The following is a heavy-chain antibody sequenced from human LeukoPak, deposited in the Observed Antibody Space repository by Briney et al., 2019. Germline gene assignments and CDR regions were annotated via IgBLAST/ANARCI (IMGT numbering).Heavy chain of an antibody. Sequence: PGGSLRLSCAGSGFSFSNYYISWVRQAPGKGLEWVANIRQDGSVKNYVDSVKGRFTISRDNTENLVYLQMNSLRVEDTAVYYCARDQEAVPAGDHWGQGTLATVSS. CDR1: GFSFSNYY. J-gene: IGHJ4*02. D-gene: IGHD6-19*01. CDR3: ARDQEAVPAGDH. V-gene: IGHV3-7*01. CDR2: IRQDGSVK.